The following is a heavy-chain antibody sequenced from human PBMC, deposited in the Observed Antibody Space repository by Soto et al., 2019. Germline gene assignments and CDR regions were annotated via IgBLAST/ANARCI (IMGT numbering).Heavy chain of an antibody. CDR2: IWYDGSNK. CDR3: ARDSQTGAFDI. J-gene: IGHJ3*02. V-gene: IGHV3-33*01. Sequence: QVQLVESGGGVVQPGRSLRLSCAASGFTFSSYGMHWVRQAPGKGLEWVAVIWYDGSNKYYADSVKGRFTISRDNSKNTLYLHRNRLRDEDTAVYYCARDSQTGAFDIWGQGTMVTVSS. CDR1: GFTFSSYG.